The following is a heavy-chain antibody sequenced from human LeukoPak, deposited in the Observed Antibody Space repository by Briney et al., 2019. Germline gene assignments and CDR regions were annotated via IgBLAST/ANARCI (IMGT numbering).Heavy chain of an antibody. D-gene: IGHD3-22*01. CDR3: AKDSRYYYDSSGYRANWFDP. Sequence: GGSLRLSCAASGFTLSSYAMSWVRQAPGKGLEWVSAISGSGGSTYYADSVKGRFTISRDNSKNTLYLQMNSLRAEDTAVYYCAKDSRYYYDSSGYRANWFDPWGQGTLVTVSS. J-gene: IGHJ5*02. V-gene: IGHV3-23*01. CDR1: GFTLSSYA. CDR2: ISGSGGST.